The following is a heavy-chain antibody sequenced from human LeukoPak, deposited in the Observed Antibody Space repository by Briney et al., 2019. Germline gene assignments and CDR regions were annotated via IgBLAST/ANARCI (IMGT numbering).Heavy chain of an antibody. CDR2: VSGGKGNT. D-gene: IGHD6-6*01. V-gene: IGHV1-3*01. CDR3: ARAFSASSSTIDY. Sequence: GASVKVPCKTSGYIFSNYDINWVRQAPGQGLEWMGWVSGGKGNTKYSEKFQGRITITRDTSATTAYLELSSLRSEDSTVYFCARAFSASSSTIDYWGQGTLVIVSP. CDR1: GYIFSNYD. J-gene: IGHJ4*02.